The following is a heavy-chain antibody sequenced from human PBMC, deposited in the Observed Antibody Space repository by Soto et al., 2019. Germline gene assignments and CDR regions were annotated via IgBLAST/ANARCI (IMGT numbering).Heavy chain of an antibody. CDR2: IYHSGST. V-gene: IGHV4-30-2*01. CDR3: ARTLYSYGPRFDY. J-gene: IGHJ4*02. CDR1: GGSISSGGYS. D-gene: IGHD5-18*01. Sequence: SETLSLTCAVSGGSISSGGYSWSWIRQPPGKGLEWIGYIYHSGSTYYNPSLKSRVTISVDRSKNQFSLKLSSVTAADTAVYYCARTLYSYGPRFDYWGQQTPVTVSS.